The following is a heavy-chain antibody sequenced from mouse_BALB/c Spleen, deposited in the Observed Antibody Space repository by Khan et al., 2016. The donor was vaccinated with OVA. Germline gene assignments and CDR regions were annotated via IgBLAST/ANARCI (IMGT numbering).Heavy chain of an antibody. Sequence: VQLQESGPELKKPGETVKISCKASGYTFTNYGMNWVKQSPGKALKWMAWINTYTGEPTYADDFKGRFAFSLETSDSTPFLQINNLKYEDTATXYYARPPRFSYSLDYWGQGTSVTVSS. CDR2: INTYTGEP. CDR3: ARPPRFSYSLDY. J-gene: IGHJ4*01. V-gene: IGHV9-3-1*01. CDR1: GYTFTNYG.